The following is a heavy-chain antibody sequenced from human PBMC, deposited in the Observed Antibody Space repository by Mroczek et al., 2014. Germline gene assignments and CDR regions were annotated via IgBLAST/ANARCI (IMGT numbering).Heavy chain of an antibody. V-gene: IGHV4-59*01. J-gene: IGHJ6*03. CDR2: IYYSGST. Sequence: QVQLQESGPGLVKPSETLSLTCTVSGGSISSYYWSWIRQPPGKGLEWIGYIYYSGSTNYNPSLKSRVTISVDTSKNQFSLKLSSVTAADTAVYYCATGGANYYYYYMDVWGKGTTVTVSS. CDR1: GGSISSYY. CDR3: ATGGANYYYYYMDV. D-gene: IGHD1-26*01.